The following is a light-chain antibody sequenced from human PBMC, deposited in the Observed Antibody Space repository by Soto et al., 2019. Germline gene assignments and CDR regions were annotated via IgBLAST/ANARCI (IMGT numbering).Light chain of an antibody. CDR3: HQSFSDPWT. J-gene: IGKJ1*01. Sequence: DIQMTQSPSSLSAPVGDRVTITCRASQSISNYLNWYQQRPGKAPKLLIYAASTLHGGVPSRFSGSGSGTDFALTISSLQPEDFATYYCHQSFSDPWTFGQGTKWIS. CDR1: QSISNY. CDR2: AAS. V-gene: IGKV1-39*01.